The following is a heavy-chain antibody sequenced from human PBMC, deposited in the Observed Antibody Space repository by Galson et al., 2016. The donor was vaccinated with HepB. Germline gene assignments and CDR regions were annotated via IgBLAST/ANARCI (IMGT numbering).Heavy chain of an antibody. D-gene: IGHD6-13*01. Sequence: SLRLSCVDSGFNCSSYARRWVRQEPGKGREWGSGIRITVSSTYYADSVKGRFTISRDNSKNTLYLQMNTLRSEDTAIYYCAKRMGAGGQFDYWGQGTLVTVSS. J-gene: IGHJ4*02. CDR3: AKRMGAGGQFDY. CDR2: IRITVSST. V-gene: IGHV3-23*01. CDR1: GFNCSSYA.